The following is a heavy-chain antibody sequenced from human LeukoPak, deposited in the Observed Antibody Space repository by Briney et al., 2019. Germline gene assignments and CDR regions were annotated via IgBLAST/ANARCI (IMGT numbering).Heavy chain of an antibody. CDR3: ARDHSYGYYFDY. CDR1: GGSFSRYY. CDR2: INHSGST. V-gene: IGHV4-34*01. D-gene: IGHD5-18*01. J-gene: IGHJ4*02. Sequence: PSETLSLTCGFYGGSFSRYYWSWIRQPPGKGLEWIGEINHSGSTNYNPSLKTRVTLSVDTSKNQFSLKLSSVTAADTAVYYCARDHSYGYYFDYWGQGNLVTVSS.